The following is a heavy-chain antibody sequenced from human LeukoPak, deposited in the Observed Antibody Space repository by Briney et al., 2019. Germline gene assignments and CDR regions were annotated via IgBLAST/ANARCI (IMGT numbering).Heavy chain of an antibody. CDR3: AKGRYYYDSSDAFDI. D-gene: IGHD3-22*01. CDR2: ISGSGGST. Sequence: PGGSLRLSCAASGFTFSSYAMSWVRQAPGKGLEWVSAISGSGGSTYYADSVKGRFTISRDNSKNTLFLQMNSLRAEDTAVDYCAKGRYYYDSSDAFDIWGQGTMVTVSS. V-gene: IGHV3-23*01. J-gene: IGHJ3*02. CDR1: GFTFSSYA.